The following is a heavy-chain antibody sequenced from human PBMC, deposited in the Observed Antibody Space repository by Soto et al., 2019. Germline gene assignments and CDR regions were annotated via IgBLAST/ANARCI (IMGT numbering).Heavy chain of an antibody. Sequence: EVSLVESGGVVVRPGGSLRLSCAGPGFPFGDFGMAWVRQAPGKGLEWVSGINWNGAHTGYVDSVKGRFTISRDSAKNSLFLQMNSLGAEDTALYYCVRDSRSSAFDIWGQGTMVIVSA. CDR3: VRDSRSSAFDI. CDR1: GFPFGDFG. V-gene: IGHV3-20*04. D-gene: IGHD3-10*01. CDR2: INWNGAHT. J-gene: IGHJ3*02.